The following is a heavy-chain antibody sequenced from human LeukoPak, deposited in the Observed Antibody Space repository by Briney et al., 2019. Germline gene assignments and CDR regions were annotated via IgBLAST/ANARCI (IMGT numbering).Heavy chain of an antibody. D-gene: IGHD3-22*01. CDR3: ARGWRKYYYDSSGYYY. CDR2: INHSGST. J-gene: IGHJ4*02. CDR1: GGSFSGYY. Sequence: TPSETLSLTCAVYGGSFSGYYWSWIRQPPGKGLEWIGEINHSGSTNYNPSLKSRVTISVDTSKNQFSLKLSSVTAADTAVYYCARGWRKYYYDSSGYYYWGQGTLVTVSS. V-gene: IGHV4-34*01.